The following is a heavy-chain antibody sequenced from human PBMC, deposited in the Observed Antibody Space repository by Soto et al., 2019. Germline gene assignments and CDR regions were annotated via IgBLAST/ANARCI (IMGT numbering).Heavy chain of an antibody. J-gene: IGHJ6*03. Sequence: ASVKVSCKASGYTFTSYDINWVRQATGQGLEWMGWMNPNSGNTGYAQKFQGRVTMTRNTSISTAYMELSSLRSEDTAVYYCARPHSSIWYEVGYYYYYMDVWGKGTSVPVSS. CDR3: ARPHSSIWYEVGYYYYYMDV. V-gene: IGHV1-8*01. D-gene: IGHD6-13*01. CDR2: MNPNSGNT. CDR1: GYTFTSYD.